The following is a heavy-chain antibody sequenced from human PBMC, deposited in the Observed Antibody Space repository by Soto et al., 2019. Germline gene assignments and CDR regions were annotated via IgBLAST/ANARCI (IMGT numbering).Heavy chain of an antibody. CDR1: GGSSSSGDYY. J-gene: IGHJ3*02. V-gene: IGHV4-30-4*02. CDR2: FYYSGST. Sequence: SDTLSLTCTVSGGSSSSGDYYWSWIRQPPEKGLEWIGYFYYSGSTYYNPSLKSRVTISVDTSKNQFSLKLSSVTAADTAVYYCARVKGLYYDYVWGSYRGAFDIWGQGTMVT. CDR3: ARVKGLYYDYVWGSYRGAFDI. D-gene: IGHD3-16*01.